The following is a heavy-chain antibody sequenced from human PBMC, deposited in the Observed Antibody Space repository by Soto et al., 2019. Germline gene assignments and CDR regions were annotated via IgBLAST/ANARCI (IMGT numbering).Heavy chain of an antibody. J-gene: IGHJ6*02. CDR1: GFTFSSYE. CDR2: ISSSGSTI. V-gene: IGHV3-48*03. CDR3: EQGDYYYGMDV. Sequence: GGSLRLSCAASGFTFSSYEMSWVRQAPGKGLEWLSYISSSGSTIYYADSVKGRFTISRDNAKDSLYLQMNSLRAEDTAVYYCEQGDYYYGMDVWGQGTTVTVSS.